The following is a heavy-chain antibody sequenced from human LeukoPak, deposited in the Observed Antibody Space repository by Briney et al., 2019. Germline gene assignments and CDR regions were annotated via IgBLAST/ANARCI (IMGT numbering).Heavy chain of an antibody. CDR3: ARPVVGATTHSDY. CDR1: GYSCNTYW. CDR2: IYPGDSDI. Sequence: GESLKICCMASGYSCNTYWIGWVRQMPGKGLEWMGVIYPGDSDIRYSPSFQVQVTFSVDKSINPAYLQWRSLQASDTAMYYCARPVVGATTHSDYWGQGTLVTVSS. V-gene: IGHV5-51*01. D-gene: IGHD1-26*01. J-gene: IGHJ4*02.